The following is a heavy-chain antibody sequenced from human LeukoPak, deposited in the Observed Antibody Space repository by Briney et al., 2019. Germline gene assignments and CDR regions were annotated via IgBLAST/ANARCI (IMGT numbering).Heavy chain of an antibody. CDR2: ISGSGGST. CDR1: GFTFSSYA. CDR3: ARVHSGSYYVVDY. Sequence: GGSLRLSCAASGFTFSSYAMSWVRQAPGKGLEWVSAISGSGGSTYYADSVKGRFTISRDNAKNSLYLQMNSLRAEDTAVYYCARVHSGSYYVVDYWGQGTPVTVSS. V-gene: IGHV3-23*01. J-gene: IGHJ4*02. D-gene: IGHD1-26*01.